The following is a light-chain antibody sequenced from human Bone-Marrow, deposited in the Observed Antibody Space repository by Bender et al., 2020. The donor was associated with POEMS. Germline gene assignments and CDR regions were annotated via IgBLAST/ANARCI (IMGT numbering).Light chain of an antibody. CDR1: SSNIGAHA. CDR2: SIH. V-gene: IGLV1-44*01. CDR3: AVWDDSLNGWV. J-gene: IGLJ3*02. Sequence: QSVLTQPPSASGTPGQRVTISCSGGSSNIGAHAVNWYQHLPGTAPKLLIYSIHRRPSEVPYRFSASRSGTSAPLAISGLQSEDEADYYCAVWDDSLNGWVFGGGTKLTVL.